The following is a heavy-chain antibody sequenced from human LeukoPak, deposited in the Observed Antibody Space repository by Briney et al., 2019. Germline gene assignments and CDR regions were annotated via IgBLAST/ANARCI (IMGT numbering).Heavy chain of an antibody. CDR1: GFTFDDYA. Sequence: GGSLRLSCAASGFTFDDYAMHWVRQAPGKGLEWVSLISGDGGSIYYADSVKGRFTISKDNSKNSLYLQMNSLRTEDPALYYCAKGTVVVAATVDYWGQGTLVTVSS. V-gene: IGHV3-43*02. D-gene: IGHD2-15*01. J-gene: IGHJ4*02. CDR3: AKGTVVVAATVDY. CDR2: ISGDGGSI.